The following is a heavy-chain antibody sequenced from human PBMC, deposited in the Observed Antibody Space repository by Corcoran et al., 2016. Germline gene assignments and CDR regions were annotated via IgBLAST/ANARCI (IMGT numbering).Heavy chain of an antibody. CDR3: ARGGRGGFDY. J-gene: IGHJ4*02. CDR2: INSDGSTT. CDR1: GFIFSSYW. V-gene: IGHV3-74*01. D-gene: IGHD3-16*01. Sequence: EVQLVESGGGLVQPGGSLRLSCAASGFIFSSYWMHWVRQAPGKGLVWVSRINSDGSTTSYVDSVKGRFTISRDNAKNTLYLQMNSLSAEDTGVYYCARGGRGGFDYWGQGTLVTVSS.